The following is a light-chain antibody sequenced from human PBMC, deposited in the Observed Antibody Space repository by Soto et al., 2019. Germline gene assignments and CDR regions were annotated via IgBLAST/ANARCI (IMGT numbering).Light chain of an antibody. J-gene: IGLJ3*02. CDR1: SSNIGAGYD. V-gene: IGLV1-40*01. CDR3: QSYDSSLSGWV. CDR2: GNS. Sequence: QSVLTQPPSLSVAPGQRVTISCTGSSSNIGAGYDVHWYQQLPRTAPKLLIYGNSNRPSGVPDRFSGSKSGTSASLAITGLQAEDEADYYCQSYDSSLSGWVFGGGTKLTVL.